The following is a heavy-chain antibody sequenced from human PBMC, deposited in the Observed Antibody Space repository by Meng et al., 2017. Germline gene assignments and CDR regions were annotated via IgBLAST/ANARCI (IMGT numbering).Heavy chain of an antibody. CDR1: GFTFSSYS. V-gene: IGHV3-43*01. CDR3: AKDSVSVAGTLYAPLNY. D-gene: IGHD6-19*01. J-gene: IGHJ4*02. Sequence: GGSLRLSCAASGFTFSSYSMNWVRQAPGKGLEWVSLISWDGGSTYYADSVKGRFTISRDNSKNSPYLQMNSLRTEDTALYYCAKDSVSVAGTLYAPLNYWGQGTLVTVS. CDR2: ISWDGGST.